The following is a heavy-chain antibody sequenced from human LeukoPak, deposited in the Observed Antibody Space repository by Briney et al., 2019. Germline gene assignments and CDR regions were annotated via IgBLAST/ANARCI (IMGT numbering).Heavy chain of an antibody. CDR1: GYSFTTYW. CDR3: ARPQGPSSSSPSHY. V-gene: IGHV5-51*01. CDR2: IYPGDSDT. Sequence: GESLKISCKGSGYSFTTYWIGWVRQMPGKGLEWMGIIYPGDSDTRYSPSFQGQVTISVDKSINTAYLQWSSLKASDTAMYYCARPQGPSSSSPSHYWGQGTLVTVSS. J-gene: IGHJ4*02. D-gene: IGHD6-13*01.